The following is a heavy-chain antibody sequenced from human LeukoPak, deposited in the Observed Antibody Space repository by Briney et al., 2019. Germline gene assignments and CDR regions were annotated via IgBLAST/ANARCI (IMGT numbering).Heavy chain of an antibody. J-gene: IGHJ6*02. CDR2: IYHSGST. CDR1: GGSISSGGYS. Sequence: SETLSLTCAVSGGSISSGGYSWSWIRQPPGKGLEWIGYIYHSGSTYYDPSLKSRVTISVDRSKNQFSLKLSSVTAADTAVYYCARGGLAAAGASYYYGMDVWGQGTTVTVSS. CDR3: ARGGLAAAGASYYYGMDV. V-gene: IGHV4-30-2*01. D-gene: IGHD6-13*01.